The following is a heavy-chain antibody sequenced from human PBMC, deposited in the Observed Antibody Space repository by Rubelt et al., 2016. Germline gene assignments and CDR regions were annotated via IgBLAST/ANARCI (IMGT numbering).Heavy chain of an antibody. D-gene: IGHD1-14*01. CDR1: GGSISSYY. V-gene: IGHV4-59*01. CDR2: IYYSWST. J-gene: IGHJ6*03. Sequence: QVQLQESGPGLVKPSETLSLTCTVSGGSISSYYWSWIRQPPGKGLEWIGYIYYSWSTNYNPSLNCRGTMSVGTSKNPFSLKLSLVTAADPAVYYCSRDPGPEPPYYMDVWGKGTTVTVSS. CDR3: SRDPGPEPPYYMDV.